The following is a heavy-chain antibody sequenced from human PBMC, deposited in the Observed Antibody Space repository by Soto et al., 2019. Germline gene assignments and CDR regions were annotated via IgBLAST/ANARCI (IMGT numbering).Heavy chain of an antibody. V-gene: IGHV3-23*01. Sequence: EVQLLESGGGLRQPGGSLRLSCEAAGFPFRTHAMTWVRQTPAKGLEWISTISGSGAATYYADSVRGRFTISRDNTENTLFLQMNILRAEDSAMYFCTKGRRGAWAHDCFDVWGQGTPVTVSS. CDR1: GFPFRTHA. CDR2: ISGSGAAT. D-gene: IGHD2-21*02. CDR3: TKGRRGAWAHDCFDV. J-gene: IGHJ3*01.